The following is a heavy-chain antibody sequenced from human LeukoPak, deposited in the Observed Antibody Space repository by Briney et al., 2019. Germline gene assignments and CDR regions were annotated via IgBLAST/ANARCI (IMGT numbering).Heavy chain of an antibody. CDR2: INPNSGGT. CDR1: GYTFTGYY. Sequence: ASVKVSCKASGYTFTGYYMHWVRQAPGQGLEWMGWINPNSGGTNYAQKFQGRVTMTRDTSISTAYMELSRLRSDDTAVYYCARDRVSGSPDYYYYYMDVGGKGTTVTVSS. D-gene: IGHD1-26*01. CDR3: ARDRVSGSPDYYYYYMDV. J-gene: IGHJ6*03. V-gene: IGHV1-2*02.